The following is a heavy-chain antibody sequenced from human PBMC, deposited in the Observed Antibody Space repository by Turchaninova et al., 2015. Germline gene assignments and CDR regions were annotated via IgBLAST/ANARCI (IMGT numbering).Heavy chain of an antibody. J-gene: IGHJ4*02. D-gene: IGHD4-23*01. CDR3: AREGTTVVTPH. Sequence: VQLRGSGPGLVKPSETLSRTSAVSGDSISNGYYWGGIRQPPGKGLEWIGSIYHSGSTYYNPSLKSRVTISVDTSKNQFSLKLSSVTAADTAVYYCAREGTTVVTPHWGQGTLVTVSS. V-gene: IGHV4-38-2*02. CDR1: GDSISNGYY. CDR2: IYHSGST.